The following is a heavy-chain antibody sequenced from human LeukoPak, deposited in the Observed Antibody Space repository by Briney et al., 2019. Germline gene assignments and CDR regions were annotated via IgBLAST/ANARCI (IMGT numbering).Heavy chain of an antibody. CDR1: RFTFSSYS. CDR2: ISSSGSYI. J-gene: IGHJ4*01. CDR3: ARLSAMLRGPEPIYYFDY. V-gene: IGHV3-21*01. Sequence: GGSLRLSCAASRFTFSSYSMNWVRQAPGKGLEWVSSISSSGSYIYYADSVKGRFTISRDNAKNSLYLQMNSLRAEDTATYYCARLSAMLRGPEPIYYFDYWGQGTLVTVSS. D-gene: IGHD3-10*01.